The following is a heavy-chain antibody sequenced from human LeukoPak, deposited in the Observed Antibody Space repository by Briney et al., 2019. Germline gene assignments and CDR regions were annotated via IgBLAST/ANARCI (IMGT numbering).Heavy chain of an antibody. Sequence: SVKVSYKASGGTFSSYAISWVRQAPGQGLEWMGRIIPILGIANYAQKFQGRVTITADKSTSTAYMELSSLRSEDTAVYYCARGIYGDYKGNWFDPWGQGTLVTVSS. CDR3: ARGIYGDYKGNWFDP. D-gene: IGHD4-17*01. J-gene: IGHJ5*02. CDR1: GGTFSSYA. CDR2: IIPILGIA. V-gene: IGHV1-69*04.